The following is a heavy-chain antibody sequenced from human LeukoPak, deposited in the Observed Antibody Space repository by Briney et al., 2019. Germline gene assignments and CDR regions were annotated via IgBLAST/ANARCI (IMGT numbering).Heavy chain of an antibody. CDR2: ISAYNGNT. V-gene: IGHV1-18*01. Sequence: DSVKVSCKASGYTFTSCGISWVRQAPGQGLEWMGWISAYNGNTDYAQKLQGRVTMTTDTSTSTAYMELRSLRSDDTAVYYCARDGVVLVRGVIYYFDYWGQGTLVTVSS. CDR1: GYTFTSCG. J-gene: IGHJ4*02. D-gene: IGHD3-10*01. CDR3: ARDGVVLVRGVIYYFDY.